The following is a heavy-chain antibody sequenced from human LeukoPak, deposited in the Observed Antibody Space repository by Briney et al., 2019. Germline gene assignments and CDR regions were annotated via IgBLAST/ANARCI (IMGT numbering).Heavy chain of an antibody. V-gene: IGHV1-69*05. D-gene: IGHD3-10*01. CDR1: GGTFSSYA. CDR3: ARGRGLNYYYGSGSNDY. J-gene: IGHJ4*02. Sequence: GASVKVSCKASGGTFSSYAISWVRQAPGQGLEWMGEIIPIFGTANYAQKFQGRVTITTDESTSTAYMELSSLRSEDTAVYYCARGRGLNYYYGSGSNDYWGQGTLVTVSS. CDR2: IIPIFGTA.